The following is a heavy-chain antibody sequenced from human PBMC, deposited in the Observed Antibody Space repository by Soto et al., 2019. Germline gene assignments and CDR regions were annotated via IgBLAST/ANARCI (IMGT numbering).Heavy chain of an antibody. J-gene: IGHJ6*02. V-gene: IGHV1-69*12. CDR1: GGTFSSYA. CDR3: ARDLNTMVRGVRSPYYYYGMDV. D-gene: IGHD3-10*01. CDR2: IIPIFGTA. Sequence: QVQLVQSGAEVKKPGSSVKVSCKASGGTFSSYAISWVRQAPGQGLEWMGGIIPIFGTANYAQKFQGRVTITADEFTSTAYMELSSLRSEDTAVYYCARDLNTMVRGVRSPYYYYGMDVWGQGTTVTVSS.